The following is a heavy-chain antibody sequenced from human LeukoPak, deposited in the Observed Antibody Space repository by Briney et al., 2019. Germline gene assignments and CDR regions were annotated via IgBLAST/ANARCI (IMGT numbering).Heavy chain of an antibody. D-gene: IGHD6-19*01. CDR3: ARDRSSGWCDY. J-gene: IGHJ4*02. V-gene: IGHV4-39*06. Sequence: SETLSLTCTVSGGSISSSSYYWGWIRQPPGKGLEWIGSIYYSGSTYYNPSLKSRVTISVDTSKNQFPLKLSSVTAADTAVYYCARDRSSGWCDYWGQGTLVTVSS. CDR1: GGSISSSSYY. CDR2: IYYSGST.